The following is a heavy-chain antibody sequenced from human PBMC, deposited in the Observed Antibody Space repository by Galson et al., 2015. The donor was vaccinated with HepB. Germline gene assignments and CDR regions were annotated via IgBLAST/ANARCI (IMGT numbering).Heavy chain of an antibody. CDR1: GFTFSSYA. J-gene: IGHJ5*02. D-gene: IGHD2-2*01. Sequence: SLRLSCAASGFTFSSYAMHWVRQAPGKGLEWVAVISYDGSNKYYADSVKGRFTISRDNSKNTLYLQMNSLRAEDTAVYYCARVLRAAQPWFDPWGQGTLVTVSS. CDR2: ISYDGSNK. CDR3: ARVLRAAQPWFDP. V-gene: IGHV3-30-3*01.